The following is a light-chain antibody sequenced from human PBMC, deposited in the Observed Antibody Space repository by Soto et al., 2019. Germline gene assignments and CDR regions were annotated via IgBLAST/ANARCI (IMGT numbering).Light chain of an antibody. Sequence: QSALTQPASVSGSPGQSITISCTGTSSDVGGYNYVSWYQQHPGKAPKLMIYDVSNRPSGVSNRFSGSKSDNTASLTISGLQATDEADYYCSSYTSSSTLLYVFGTGTKVTVL. J-gene: IGLJ1*01. CDR3: SSYTSSSTLLYV. CDR2: DVS. V-gene: IGLV2-14*01. CDR1: SSDVGGYNY.